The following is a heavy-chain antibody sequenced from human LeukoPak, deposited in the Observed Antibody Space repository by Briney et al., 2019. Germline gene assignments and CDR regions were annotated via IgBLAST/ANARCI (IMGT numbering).Heavy chain of an antibody. V-gene: IGHV3-48*03. J-gene: IGHJ4*02. D-gene: IGHD5-18*01. CDR1: GFTFSSYE. Sequence: GGSLRLSCAASGFTFSSYEMNWVRQAPGKGLEWVSYISSGGTTIYYADSVKGRFTISRDNAKNSLYLQMNSLRAEDTAVYYCARDLSGVTGYTYGRGIDYWGQGTLVTVSS. CDR3: ARDLSGVTGYTYGRGIDY. CDR2: ISSGGTTI.